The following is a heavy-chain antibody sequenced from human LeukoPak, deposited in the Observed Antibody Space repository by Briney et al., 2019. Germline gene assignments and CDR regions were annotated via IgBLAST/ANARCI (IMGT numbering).Heavy chain of an antibody. D-gene: IGHD3-22*01. CDR2: IYYSGST. V-gene: IGHV4-59*01. CDR3: ASSLITMIVVVTSFDY. J-gene: IGHJ4*02. CDR1: GGSISSYY. Sequence: PSETLTLTCTVSGGSISSYYWSWIRQPPGKGLEWIGYIYYSGSTNYNPSLKSRATISVDTSKNQFSLKLSSVTAADTAVYYCASSLITMIVVVTSFDYWGQGTLVTVSS.